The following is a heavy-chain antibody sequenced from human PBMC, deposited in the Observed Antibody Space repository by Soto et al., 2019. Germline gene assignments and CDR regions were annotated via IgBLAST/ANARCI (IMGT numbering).Heavy chain of an antibody. J-gene: IGHJ4*02. CDR1: GGSISSGGYY. Sequence: QVQLQESGPGLVKPSQTLSLTCTVSGGSISSGGYYWSWIRQHPGKGLEWIGYIYYSGSTYYNPSLKSRXTIXVXTSKNPFSLKLSSVTAADTAVYYCARSPEATATAFDYWGQGTLVTVSS. CDR2: IYYSGST. V-gene: IGHV4-31*03. D-gene: IGHD4-17*01. CDR3: ARSPEATATAFDY.